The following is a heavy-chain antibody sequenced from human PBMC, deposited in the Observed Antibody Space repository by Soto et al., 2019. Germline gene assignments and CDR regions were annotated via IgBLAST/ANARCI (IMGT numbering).Heavy chain of an antibody. Sequence: QLQLQESGPGLVKPSETLSLTCTVSGGSISSSSYYWGWIRQPPGKGLEWIGSIYYSGSTYYNPSLKSRVTISVDTSKNQFSLKLSSVTAADTAVYYCARDIFSGLRFLEWLPSTFDYWGQGTLVTVSS. CDR1: GGSISSSSYY. V-gene: IGHV4-39*02. CDR3: ARDIFSGLRFLEWLPSTFDY. CDR2: IYYSGST. D-gene: IGHD3-3*01. J-gene: IGHJ4*02.